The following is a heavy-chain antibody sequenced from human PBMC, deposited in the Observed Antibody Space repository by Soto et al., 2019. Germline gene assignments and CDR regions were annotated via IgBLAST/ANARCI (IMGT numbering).Heavy chain of an antibody. J-gene: IGHJ5*02. CDR3: ARGSRTHNWFDP. V-gene: IGHV4-34*01. CDR1: GGSFSGYY. Sequence: SETLSLTCAVYGGSFSGYYWSWIRQPPGKGLEWIGEINHSGSTNYNPSLKSRVTISVDTSKNQFSLKLSPVTAADTAVYYCARGSRTHNWFDPWGQGTLVTVSS. CDR2: INHSGST.